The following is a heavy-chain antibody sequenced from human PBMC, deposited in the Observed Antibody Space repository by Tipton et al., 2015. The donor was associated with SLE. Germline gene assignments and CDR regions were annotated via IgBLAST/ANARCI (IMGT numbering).Heavy chain of an antibody. Sequence: SLRISCAASGFFVSDNYMSWVRQAPGKGPEWVSLIYSVGRTYYADSVKGRFTISRDTSKNTLFLQMNDLRPEDTAVYYCERDWGLFPGGRYFNYRGQGTLVSVSS. J-gene: IGHJ4*02. CDR1: GFFVSDNY. D-gene: IGHD3-10*01. CDR2: IYSVGRT. V-gene: IGHV3-66*02. CDR3: ERDWGLFPGGRYFNY.